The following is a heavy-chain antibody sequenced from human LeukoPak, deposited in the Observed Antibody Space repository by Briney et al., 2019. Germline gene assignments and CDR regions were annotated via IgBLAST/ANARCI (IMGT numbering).Heavy chain of an antibody. CDR2: ISSSSSYI. CDR3: ARDHSSGSYYYGMDV. J-gene: IGHJ6*02. Sequence: ALRLSCAACGLTFSSYCMNCVRQAPGKRLEWVSSISSSSSYIYYADSVKGRFTISRDTAKNSLYLQMNTLSAEDTAVYYCARDHSSGSYYYGMDVWGQGTTVTVSS. CDR1: GLTFSSYC. V-gene: IGHV3-21*01. D-gene: IGHD6-19*01.